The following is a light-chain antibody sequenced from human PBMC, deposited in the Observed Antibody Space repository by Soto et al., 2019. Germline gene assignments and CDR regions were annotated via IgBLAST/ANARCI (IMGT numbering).Light chain of an antibody. CDR2: AVN. Sequence: QSVLTQPLSASGSPGQSVTISCTGTSXDVGGYKYVSWYQQYPGKAPKLMIYAVNKRPSGVPDRFSGSKSGNTASLTVSGLQAEDEADYYCSSYAGSNNYVFGTETKVNVL. CDR3: SSYAGSNNYV. J-gene: IGLJ1*01. V-gene: IGLV2-8*01. CDR1: SXDVGGYKY.